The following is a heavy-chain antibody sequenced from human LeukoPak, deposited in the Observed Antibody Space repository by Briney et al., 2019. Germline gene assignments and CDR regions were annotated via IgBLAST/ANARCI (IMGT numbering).Heavy chain of an antibody. CDR2: ISYDGSDR. CDR3: ARTHYFDY. Sequence: GGSLRLSCAASGFTFSNYAMHWVRQAPGKGLEWVAAISYDGSDRYYADSVKGRFTISRDNSKNTLYLQVNSLRAEDTAVYYCARTHYFDYWGQGTLVTVSS. J-gene: IGHJ4*02. V-gene: IGHV3-30*04. CDR1: GFTFSNYA.